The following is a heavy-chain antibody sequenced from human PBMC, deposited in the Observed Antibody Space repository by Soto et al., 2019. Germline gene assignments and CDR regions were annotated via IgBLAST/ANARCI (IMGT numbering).Heavy chain of an antibody. CDR1: GFIVSNTY. D-gene: IGHD2-15*01. CDR2: ISNRGDT. V-gene: IGHV3-66*01. Sequence: GGSLRLSCTASGFIVSNTYVNWVRQAPGKGLEWVSVISNRGDTHYADSVRGRFSLSRDISDDTLHLQMNNLRVEDTAVYYCAREPRYCRGGSCSITGDAYDIWGQGTMVTVSS. CDR3: AREPRYCRGGSCSITGDAYDI. J-gene: IGHJ3*02.